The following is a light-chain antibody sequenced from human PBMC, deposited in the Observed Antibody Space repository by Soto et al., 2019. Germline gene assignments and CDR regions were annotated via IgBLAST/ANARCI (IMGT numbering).Light chain of an antibody. CDR2: DAS. J-gene: IGKJ4*01. CDR1: QRISGN. V-gene: IGKV3-15*01. CDR3: QQYDKWPPLT. Sequence: VLTQSPATLSVSPGERATLSCRTSQRISGNLAWYQQKRGQAPRLLIYDASTRATGVAARFSGSGSGTEFTLTISSLQSEDFAVYYCQQYDKWPPLTFGGGTKVQI.